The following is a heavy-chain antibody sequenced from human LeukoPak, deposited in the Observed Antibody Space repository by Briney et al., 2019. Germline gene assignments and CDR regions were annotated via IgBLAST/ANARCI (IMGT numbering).Heavy chain of an antibody. V-gene: IGHV3-53*01. CDR2: LYRADST. D-gene: IGHD6-13*01. CDR1: GFTFSDTW. Sequence: PGGSLRLSCAASGFTFSDTWMHWVRQAPGKGLEWVSTLYRADSTYYVDSVKGRFTISRDNSKNTLYLQMNSLRAEGTAVYFCARFIASAGYYFDYWGQGTLVTVSS. CDR3: ARFIASAGYYFDY. J-gene: IGHJ4*02.